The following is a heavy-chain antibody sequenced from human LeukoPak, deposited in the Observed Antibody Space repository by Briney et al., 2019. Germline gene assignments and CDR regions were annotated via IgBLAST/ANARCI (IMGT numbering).Heavy chain of an antibody. D-gene: IGHD3-10*01. V-gene: IGHV3-7*01. CDR3: AKDSGSMVRGVTYYFDY. J-gene: IGHJ4*02. CDR2: IKQDGSEK. Sequence: GGSLRLSCAASGFTFSSYWMSWVRQAPGKGLEWVANIKQDGSEKYYVDSVKGRFTISRDNSKNTLYLQMNSLRAEDTAVYYCAKDSGSMVRGVTYYFDYWGQGTLVTVSS. CDR1: GFTFSSYW.